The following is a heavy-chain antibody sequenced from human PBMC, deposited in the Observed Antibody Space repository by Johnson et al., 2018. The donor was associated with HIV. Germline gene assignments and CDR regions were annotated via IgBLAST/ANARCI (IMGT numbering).Heavy chain of an antibody. V-gene: IGHV3-30-3*01. J-gene: IGHJ3*02. CDR3: AKGSGWYSAFDI. D-gene: IGHD6-19*01. Sequence: QVQLVESGGGVVQPGRSLRLSCAASGFTFSSYAMHWVRQAPGQGLEWVAVIAYDGSNNFYADSMKGRLTISRDNSKNTLFLQMNSLRAEDTAVYYCAKGSGWYSAFDIWGQGTMVTVSS. CDR2: IAYDGSNN. CDR1: GFTFSSYA.